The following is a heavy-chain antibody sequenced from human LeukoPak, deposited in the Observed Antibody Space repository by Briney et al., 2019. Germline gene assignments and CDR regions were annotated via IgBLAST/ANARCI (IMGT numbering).Heavy chain of an antibody. D-gene: IGHD3-3*01. CDR2: ISWNSGST. CDR3: AKGGYDFWSGYPFDY. V-gene: IGHV3-23*01. CDR1: GFTFDDYA. J-gene: IGHJ4*02. Sequence: GGSLRLSCAASGFTFDDYAMHWVRQAPGKGLEWVSGISWNSGSTYYADSVKGRFTISRDNSKNTLYLQMNSLRAEDTAVYYCAKGGYDFWSGYPFDYWGQGTLVTVSS.